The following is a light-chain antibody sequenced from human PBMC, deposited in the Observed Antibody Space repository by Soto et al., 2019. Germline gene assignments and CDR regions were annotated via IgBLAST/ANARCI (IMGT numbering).Light chain of an antibody. V-gene: IGKV2-30*01. J-gene: IGKJ1*01. Sequence: DVVLTQSPLSLPVTLGQPASISCRSSQSLVYSDGNTYLNWFQQRPGQSPRRLIYQVSNRDSGVPDRCSGSGSGTDFTLKISRVEAADVGVYFCMQGSHWPPTFGQGTKVEIK. CDR1: QSLVYSDGNTY. CDR2: QVS. CDR3: MQGSHWPPT.